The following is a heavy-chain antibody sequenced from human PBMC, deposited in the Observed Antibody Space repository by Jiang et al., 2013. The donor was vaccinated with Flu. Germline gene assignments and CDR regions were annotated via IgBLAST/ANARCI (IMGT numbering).Heavy chain of an antibody. V-gene: IGHV4-61*01. CDR1: GGSVSSGSYY. D-gene: IGHD3-10*01. CDR2: IYYSGST. CDR3: ARETKIGEWPVPTNWFDP. J-gene: IGHJ5*02. Sequence: GLVKPSETLSLTCTVSGGSVSSGSYYWSWIRQPPGKGLEWIGYIYYSGSTNYNPSLKSRVTISVDTSKNQFSLKLSSVTAADTAVYYCARETKIGEWPVPTNWFDPWGQGTLVTVSS.